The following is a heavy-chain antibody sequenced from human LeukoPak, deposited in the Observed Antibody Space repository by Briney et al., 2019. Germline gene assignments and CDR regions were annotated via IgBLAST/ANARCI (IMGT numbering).Heavy chain of an antibody. CDR2: IYSGGST. J-gene: IGHJ4*02. V-gene: IGHV3-53*01. CDR3: ARVPYSSGWYFDY. D-gene: IGHD6-19*01. Sequence: PGGSLRLSCAASGFTVSSNYMSWVRQVPGKGLEWVSVIYSGGSTYYADSVKGRFTISRDNSKNTLYLQMNRLRGEDTAVNYCARVPYSSGWYFDYWGQGTLVTVSS. CDR1: GFTVSSNY.